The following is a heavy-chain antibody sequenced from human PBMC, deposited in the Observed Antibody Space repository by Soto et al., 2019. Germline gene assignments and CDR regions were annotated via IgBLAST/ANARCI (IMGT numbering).Heavy chain of an antibody. J-gene: IGHJ6*02. V-gene: IGHV4-34*01. CDR1: GGSFSGYY. CDR2: INHSGST. D-gene: IGHD6-13*01. Sequence: SETLSLTCAVYGGSFSGYYWSWIRQPPGKGLEWIGEINHSGSTNYNPSLKSRVTISVDTSKNQFSLKLSSVTAADTAVYYCARGLEGRYSSSWYFSYYGMDVWGQGTTVTVSS. CDR3: ARGLEGRYSSSWYFSYYGMDV.